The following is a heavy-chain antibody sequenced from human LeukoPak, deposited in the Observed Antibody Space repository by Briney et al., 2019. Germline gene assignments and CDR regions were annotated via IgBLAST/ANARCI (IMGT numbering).Heavy chain of an antibody. J-gene: IGHJ5*02. CDR1: VYNFTGYY. Sequence: GASVKVSCKACVYNFTGYYMHWVRQGPGQGLEWMGWINPNSGGTNYAQKFQGRVTMTRDMSISTAYMELSRLRSDDTAVYYCARDAGLDYYGSGTDNWFDPWGQGTLVTVSS. CDR2: INPNSGGT. V-gene: IGHV1-2*02. CDR3: ARDAGLDYYGSGTDNWFDP. D-gene: IGHD3-10*01.